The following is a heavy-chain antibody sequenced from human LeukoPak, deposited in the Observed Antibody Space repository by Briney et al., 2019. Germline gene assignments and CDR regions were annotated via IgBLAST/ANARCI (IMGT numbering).Heavy chain of an antibody. CDR2: ISYDGSNK. CDR1: GFTFSSYA. CDR3: AKDLGGFHARMATISVDY. V-gene: IGHV3-30-3*01. D-gene: IGHD5-12*01. Sequence: GGSLRLSCAASGFTFSSYAMPWVRQAPGKGLEWVAVISYDGSNKYYADSVKGRFTISRDNSKNTLYLQMNSLRAEDTAVYYCAKDLGGFHARMATISVDYWGQGTLVTVSS. J-gene: IGHJ4*02.